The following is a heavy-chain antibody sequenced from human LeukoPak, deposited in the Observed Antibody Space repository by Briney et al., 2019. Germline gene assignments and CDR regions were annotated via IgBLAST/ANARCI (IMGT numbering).Heavy chain of an antibody. CDR1: GGSISSYY. CDR3: ARGPGGDNNPTWFAP. D-gene: IGHD3-16*01. Sequence: SETLSLTCTVSGGSISSYYWSWIRQSPGKGLEWIGCIYTSGSTNYNPSLKSRVTISLDTSKNQFSLKLSSVTAADTAVYYCARGPGGDNNPTWFAPGGQGPLVPVS. V-gene: IGHV4-4*09. CDR2: IYTSGST. J-gene: IGHJ5*02.